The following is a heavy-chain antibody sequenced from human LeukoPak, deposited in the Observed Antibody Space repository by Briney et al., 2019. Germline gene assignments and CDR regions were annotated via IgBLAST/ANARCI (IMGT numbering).Heavy chain of an antibody. CDR1: GYTFTVYY. CDR3: ARYSSGWALYGMDV. CDR2: INPNSGGT. J-gene: IGHJ6*02. D-gene: IGHD6-19*01. Sequence: ASVKVSCKASGYTFTVYYMHWVRQAPGQGLEWMGWINPNSGGTNYAQKFQGRVTMTRDTSISTAYMELSRLRSDDTAVYYCARYSSGWALYGMDVWGQGTTVTVSS. V-gene: IGHV1-2*02.